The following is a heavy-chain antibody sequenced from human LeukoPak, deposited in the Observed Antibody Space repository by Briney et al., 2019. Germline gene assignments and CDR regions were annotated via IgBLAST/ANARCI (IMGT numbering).Heavy chain of an antibody. CDR2: IGTAGDT. V-gene: IGHV3-13*01. J-gene: IGHJ4*02. Sequence: GGSLRLSCAASGFTFSSYDMHWVRQATGKGLEWVSAIGTAGDTYYPGSVKGRFTISRENAKNSLYLQMNSLRAGDTAVYYCARGIRRYSGYDFWFDYWGQGTLVTVSS. D-gene: IGHD5-12*01. CDR3: ARGIRRYSGYDFWFDY. CDR1: GFTFSSYD.